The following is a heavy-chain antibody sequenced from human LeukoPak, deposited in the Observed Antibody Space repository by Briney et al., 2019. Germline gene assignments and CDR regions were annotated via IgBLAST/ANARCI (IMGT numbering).Heavy chain of an antibody. D-gene: IGHD1-1*01. CDR1: GYTFTSYY. J-gene: IGHJ4*02. CDR3: ARGTTDAY. V-gene: IGHV1-46*01. CDR2: INPSGGST. Sequence: ASVKVSCKASGYTFTSYYIDWVPQSPRPGLEWMGVINPSGGSTRYAQKFQGRVTMTGDPSTRTVYMELSSLTSDDTAVYYCARGTTDAYLGQGTPVTVSS.